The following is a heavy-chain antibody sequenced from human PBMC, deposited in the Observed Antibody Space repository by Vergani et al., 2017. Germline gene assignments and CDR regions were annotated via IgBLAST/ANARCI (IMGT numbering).Heavy chain of an antibody. CDR1: GYTFTNYY. Sequence: QVQLVQSGAEVKKPGASVKVSCKASGYTFTNYYMHWVRQAPGQGLEWMGIINPSGGYTSNAQKFQGRVTMTRDTSTTTVYMELSSLRSEDTAVYYCTKVVTPGGGASDIWGQGTMVTVSS. J-gene: IGHJ3*02. CDR3: TKVVTPGGGASDI. CDR2: INPSGGYT. D-gene: IGHD4-23*01. V-gene: IGHV1-46*03.